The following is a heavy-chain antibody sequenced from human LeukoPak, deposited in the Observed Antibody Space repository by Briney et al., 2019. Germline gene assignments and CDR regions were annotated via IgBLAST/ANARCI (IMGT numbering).Heavy chain of an antibody. Sequence: GGSLRLSCAASGFTFRSYWMAWVHQTPGKGGEGVANIGQDASEKYYVDSVKGRFTISRDNDQNSLYLQMNSLRAEDPAVYYCARDRASTGYDLYDSWGQGTLVTVSS. D-gene: IGHD5-12*01. CDR3: ARDRASTGYDLYDS. CDR1: GFTFRSYW. V-gene: IGHV3-7*01. CDR2: IGQDASEK. J-gene: IGHJ4*02.